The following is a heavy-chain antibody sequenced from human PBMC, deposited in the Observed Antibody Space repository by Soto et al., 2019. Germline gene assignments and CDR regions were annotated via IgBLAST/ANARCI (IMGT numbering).Heavy chain of an antibody. J-gene: IGHJ6*02. V-gene: IGHV4-30-4*01. D-gene: IGHD4-4*01. CDR1: GGSISNGDYY. CDR2: IYYSGST. Sequence: SETLSLTCTVSGGSISNGDYYWSWIRQPPGKGLEWIGYIYYSGSTYYNPSLKSRVTISVDTSKNQFSLKLSSVTAADTAVYYCARAETVTTSIPTYGMDVWGQGTTVTVSS. CDR3: ARAETVTTSIPTYGMDV.